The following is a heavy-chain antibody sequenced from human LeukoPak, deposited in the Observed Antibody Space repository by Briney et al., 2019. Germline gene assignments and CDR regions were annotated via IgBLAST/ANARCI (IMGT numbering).Heavy chain of an antibody. V-gene: IGHV4-30-4*01. CDR1: GGSISSGDYY. CDR2: IYYSGST. D-gene: IGHD4-17*01. CDR3: ARVIGDYGDYLVDY. J-gene: IGHJ4*02. Sequence: PSQTLSLTCTVSGGSISSGDYYWSWIRQPPGKGLEWIGYIYYSGSTYYNPSLKSRVTISVDTSKNQFPLKLSSVTAADTAAYYCARVIGDYGDYLVDYWGQGTLVTVSS.